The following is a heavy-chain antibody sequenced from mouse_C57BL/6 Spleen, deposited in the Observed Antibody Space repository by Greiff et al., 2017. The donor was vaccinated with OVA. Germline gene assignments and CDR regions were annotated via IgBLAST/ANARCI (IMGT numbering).Heavy chain of an antibody. CDR3: ARAGITTVVDYFDY. V-gene: IGHV1-39*01. CDR2: INPNYGTT. J-gene: IGHJ2*01. CDR1: GYSFTDYN. Sequence: VQLQQSGPELVKPGASVKISCKASGYSFTDYNMNWVKQSNGKSLEWIGVINPNYGTTSYNQKFKGKATLTVDQSSSTAYVQLNSLTSEDSAVYYCARAGITTVVDYFDYWGQGTTLTVSS. D-gene: IGHD1-1*01.